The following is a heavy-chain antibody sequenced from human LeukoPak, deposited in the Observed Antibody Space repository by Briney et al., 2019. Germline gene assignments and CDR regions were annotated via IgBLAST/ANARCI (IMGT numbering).Heavy chain of an antibody. CDR1: GFSFSNYY. Sequence: GGSLRLSCAASGFSFSNYYMSWVRQAPGKGLEWVANINQDGSEKTYVESVKGRFTISRDNAKNSLYLQMNSLRAEDTALYYCARDQDSIGRGFFDAWGQGTLVTVSS. J-gene: IGHJ5*02. CDR3: ARDQDSIGRGFFDA. V-gene: IGHV3-7*04. D-gene: IGHD6-6*01. CDR2: INQDGSEK.